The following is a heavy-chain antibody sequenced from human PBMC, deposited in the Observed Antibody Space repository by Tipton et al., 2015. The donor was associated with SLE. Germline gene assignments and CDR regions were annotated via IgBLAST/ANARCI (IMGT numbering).Heavy chain of an antibody. CDR1: GGSFSGHF. Sequence: GLVKPSETLSLTCAVYGGSFSGHFWTWIRQPPGKGLEWIGELNHSGGTNYNPSLKSRVTISLDTSKNQFSLKLSSVTAADTAVYYCARGTVITIFGVVGYYYYGMDVWGQGTTVTVSS. D-gene: IGHD3-3*01. CDR3: ARGTVITIFGVVGYYYYGMDV. CDR2: LNHSGGT. V-gene: IGHV4-34*01. J-gene: IGHJ6*02.